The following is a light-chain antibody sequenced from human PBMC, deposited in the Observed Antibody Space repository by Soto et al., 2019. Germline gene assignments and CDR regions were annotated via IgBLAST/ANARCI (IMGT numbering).Light chain of an antibody. CDR2: GAS. Sequence: EIVMTQSPATLSVSPGERATLSCRASQSVSSNLAWYQQKPGQAPRLLIYGASTRDTGIPARYSGRGSGTEFTLTFSSLQSEDFAVYYCQQYNNWPRTFGQGTKVDIK. CDR3: QQYNNWPRT. V-gene: IGKV3-15*01. J-gene: IGKJ1*01. CDR1: QSVSSN.